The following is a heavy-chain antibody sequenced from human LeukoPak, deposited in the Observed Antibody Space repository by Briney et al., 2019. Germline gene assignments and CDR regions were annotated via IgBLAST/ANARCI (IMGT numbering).Heavy chain of an antibody. J-gene: IGHJ4*02. CDR1: GGSISSYY. V-gene: IGHV4-59*01. CDR3: ARVSDYYDSSGYYYLYFDY. Sequence: SETLSLTCTVSGGSISSYYWSWIRQPPGKGLEWIGYIYYSGSTNYSPSLKSRVTISVDTSKNQFTLKLSSVTAADTAVYYCARVSDYYDSSGYYYLYFDYWGQGTLVTVSS. CDR2: IYYSGST. D-gene: IGHD3-22*01.